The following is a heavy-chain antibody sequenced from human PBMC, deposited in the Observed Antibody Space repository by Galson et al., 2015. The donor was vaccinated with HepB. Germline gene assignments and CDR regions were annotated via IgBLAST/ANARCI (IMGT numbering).Heavy chain of an antibody. Sequence: ETLSLTCIVSGASFSSSNYYWGWVRQPPGKGLEWIGTIHSSGSPYYNPSLSSRSTISVDTSKSQFSLKLSSVTAADTAVYYCARHHTTGWYYFDNWGQGTLVSVSP. V-gene: IGHV4-39*01. CDR2: IHSSGSP. J-gene: IGHJ4*02. CDR1: GASFSSSNYY. D-gene: IGHD1-1*01. CDR3: ARHHTTGWYYFDN.